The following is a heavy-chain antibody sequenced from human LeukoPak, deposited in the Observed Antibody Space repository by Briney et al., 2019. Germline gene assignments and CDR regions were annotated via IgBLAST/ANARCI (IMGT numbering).Heavy chain of an antibody. CDR1: GFTFDYYA. Sequence: GGSLRLSCAASGFTFDYYAMQWVRQAPGKGLEWVSGISWDSGILGYADPVKGRFTISRDNAKNSVYLQMNSLRAEDTDSYYCAKDIDRSRCWTTGWFDSWGQGTLVTVSS. J-gene: IGHJ5*01. CDR3: AKDIDRSRCWTTGWFDS. CDR2: ISWDSGIL. D-gene: IGHD6-13*01. V-gene: IGHV3-9*01.